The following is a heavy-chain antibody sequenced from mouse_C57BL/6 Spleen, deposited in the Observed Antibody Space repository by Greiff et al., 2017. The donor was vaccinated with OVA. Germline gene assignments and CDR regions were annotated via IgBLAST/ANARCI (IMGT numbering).Heavy chain of an antibody. V-gene: IGHV1-82*01. CDR2: IYPGDGDT. CDR1: GYAFSSSW. D-gene: IGHD1-1*01. J-gene: IGHJ1*03. Sequence: QVQLKQSGPELVKPGASVKISCKASGYAFSSSWMNWVKQRPGKGLEWIGRIYPGDGDTNYNGKFKGKATLTADKSSSTAYMQLSSLTSEDSAVYFCASPGRWRYFDVWGTGTTVTVSS. CDR3: ASPGRWRYFDV.